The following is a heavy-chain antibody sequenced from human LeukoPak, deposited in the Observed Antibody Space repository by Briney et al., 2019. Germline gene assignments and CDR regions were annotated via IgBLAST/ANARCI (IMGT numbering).Heavy chain of an antibody. D-gene: IGHD3-3*02. CDR1: GYTFTRYY. J-gene: IGHJ6*03. Sequence: SVKVSCKASGYTFTRYYMHWVRQAPGQGLEWMGGIIPIYGTPHSAQKFQGRVTITTDESTSTAFMDLSSLGSEDTAVYYCARGKLGYYYYHMDAWGKGTTVTVSS. CDR2: IIPIYGTP. CDR3: ARGKLGYYYYHMDA. V-gene: IGHV1-69*05.